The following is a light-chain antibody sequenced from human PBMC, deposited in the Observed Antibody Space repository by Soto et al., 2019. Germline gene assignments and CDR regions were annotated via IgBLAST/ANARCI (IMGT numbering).Light chain of an antibody. CDR2: GNS. Sequence: QSVLTQPPSVSGAPGQRVTISCTGSSSNIGAGYDVHWYQQLPGTAPKLLIYGNSNRPSGVPDLFSGSKSGTSASLAITGLQAEDEADYYCQSYDSSQSALFGGGTQLTVL. V-gene: IGLV1-40*01. CDR3: QSYDSSQSAL. J-gene: IGLJ3*02. CDR1: SSNIGAGYD.